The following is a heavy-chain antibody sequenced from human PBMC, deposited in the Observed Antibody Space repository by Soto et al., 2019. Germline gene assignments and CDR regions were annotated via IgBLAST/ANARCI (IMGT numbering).Heavy chain of an antibody. Sequence: ASGKVSCKASGFTFTSSAVQWGRQARGQRREWIGWIVVGSGNTNYAQKFQERVTITRDMSTSTAYMELSSLRSEDTAVYYCAADEAITWGQGTLVTVSS. CDR2: IVVGSGNT. CDR3: AADEAIT. D-gene: IGHD3-9*01. CDR1: GFTFTSSA. V-gene: IGHV1-58*01. J-gene: IGHJ5*02.